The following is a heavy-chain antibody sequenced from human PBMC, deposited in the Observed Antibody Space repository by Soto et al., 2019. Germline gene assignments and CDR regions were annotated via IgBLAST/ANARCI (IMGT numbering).Heavy chain of an antibody. CDR3: GCRVEDMSYDYYGMDV. D-gene: IGHD2-15*01. J-gene: IGHJ6*01. Sequence: SETLSLTCAVSGGSVRSNNWWFWVRQPPGKGLEWIGEIHHRESTNLNPSLKSRVTISVDRSKNEFSLKVKSVTAADTAVYYCGCRVEDMSYDYYGMDVWGQGTTVTVS. CDR2: IHHREST. CDR1: GGSVRSNNW. V-gene: IGHV4-4*02.